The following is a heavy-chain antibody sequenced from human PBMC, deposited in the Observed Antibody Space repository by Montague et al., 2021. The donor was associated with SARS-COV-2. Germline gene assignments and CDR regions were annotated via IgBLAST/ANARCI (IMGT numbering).Heavy chain of an antibody. Sequence: SETLSLTCTVSGGAMSSNNCRWIWHPPGKGLELIWNIYNSGSTXXXPSXXXQXTISIDTSKNQFSLKLSAVTAADTAAYYCARHGCSSARHPCGFDLWGQGTLVTVSS. D-gene: IGHD2-2*01. CDR2: IYNSGST. CDR1: GGAMSSNN. CDR3: ARHGCSSARHPCGFDL. V-gene: IGHV4-59*08. J-gene: IGHJ5*02.